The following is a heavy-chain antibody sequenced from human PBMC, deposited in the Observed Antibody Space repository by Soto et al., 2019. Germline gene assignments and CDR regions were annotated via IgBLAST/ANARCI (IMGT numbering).Heavy chain of an antibody. D-gene: IGHD3-22*01. CDR3: ARAPEYYDSSGYYNY. CDR2: INNDGSIT. CDR1: GFTFSSYW. J-gene: IGHJ4*02. Sequence: GGSLRLSCAASGFTFSSYWMHWVRQAPGKGLVWVSRINNDGSITSYADSVKGRFTISRDNAKNTLYLQMNSLRAEDTAVYYCARAPEYYDSSGYYNYWGQGTLVT. V-gene: IGHV3-74*01.